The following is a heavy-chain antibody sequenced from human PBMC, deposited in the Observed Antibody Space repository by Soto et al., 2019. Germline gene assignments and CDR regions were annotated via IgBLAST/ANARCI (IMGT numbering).Heavy chain of an antibody. CDR1: GDTSTTYV. D-gene: IGHD2-21*01. J-gene: IGHJ4*02. CDR3: ARGTYCGSNCFFAREY. Sequence: VQLVQSGAEVKKPGSSVKVSCKASGDTSTTYVISWVRQAPGQGLEWMGGINPMSRIAKYPEKYNGRVTITADEATRTAYLDLTSLRFEDTAVYFCARGTYCGSNCFFAREYWGQGTLVTVSS. CDR2: INPMSRIA. V-gene: IGHV1-69*01.